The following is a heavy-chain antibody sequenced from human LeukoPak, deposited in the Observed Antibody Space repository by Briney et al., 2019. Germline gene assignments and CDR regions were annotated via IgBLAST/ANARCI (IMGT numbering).Heavy chain of an antibody. D-gene: IGHD6-13*01. CDR2: IYTSGST. Sequence: SETLSLTCTVSGGSISSYYWSWIRQPAGKGLEWIGRIYTSGSTNYNPSLKSRVTMSVDTSKNQFSLKLSSVTAADTAVYYCARVGVAAAGLYYYYMDVWGKGTTVTVSS. V-gene: IGHV4-4*07. J-gene: IGHJ6*03. CDR1: GGSISSYY. CDR3: ARVGVAAAGLYYYYMDV.